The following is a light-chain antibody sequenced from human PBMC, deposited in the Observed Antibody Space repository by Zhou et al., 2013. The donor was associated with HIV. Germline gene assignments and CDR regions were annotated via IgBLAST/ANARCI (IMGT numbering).Light chain of an antibody. CDR1: QTVISPF. CDR3: QHYGVSPYT. Sequence: EIVLTQSPATLSLSPGVRATLSCRASQTVISPFVAWYQQKPGQAPRLLIYATSNRATDIPARFSGSGSGTDFTLTISRLEPEDFAVYYCQHYGVSPYTFGPGTKLEI. V-gene: IGKV3-20*01. CDR2: ATS. J-gene: IGKJ2*01.